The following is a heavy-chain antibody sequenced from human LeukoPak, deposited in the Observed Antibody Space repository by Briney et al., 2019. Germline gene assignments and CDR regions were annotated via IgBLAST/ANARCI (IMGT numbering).Heavy chain of an antibody. CDR1: GYTFTSYG. CDR2: ISAYNGNT. D-gene: IGHD3-22*01. J-gene: IGHJ6*03. Sequence: ASVKVSCKASGYTFTSYGISWVRQAPGQGLEWMGWISAYNGNTNYAQKLQGRVTMTTDTSTSTAYMELRSLRSDDTAVYYCARAGLVVVIPTDNPRPYYYMDVWGKGTTVTVSS. V-gene: IGHV1-18*01. CDR3: ARAGLVVVIPTDNPRPYYYMDV.